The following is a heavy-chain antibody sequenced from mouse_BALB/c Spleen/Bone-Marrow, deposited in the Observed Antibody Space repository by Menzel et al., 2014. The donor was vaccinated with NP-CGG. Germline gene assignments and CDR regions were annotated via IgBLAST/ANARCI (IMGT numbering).Heavy chain of an antibody. CDR1: GYTFTDYA. D-gene: IGHD2-14*01. CDR2: ISTYYGDA. CDR3: ARRGRYDGFDY. Sequence: VKLVESGAELVRPGVSVKISCKGSGYTFTDYAMHWVKRSHAKSLEWIGVISTYYGDASYNQKFKGKATMTVDKSSSTAYMELARLTSEDSAIYYCARRGRYDGFDYWGQDTTLTVSS. J-gene: IGHJ2*01. V-gene: IGHV1S137*01.